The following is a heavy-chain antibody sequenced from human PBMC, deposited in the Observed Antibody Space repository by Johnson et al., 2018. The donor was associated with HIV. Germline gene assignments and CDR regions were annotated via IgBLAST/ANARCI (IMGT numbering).Heavy chain of an antibody. CDR2: INWNGGST. CDR1: GFTFSNAW. J-gene: IGHJ3*02. CDR3: AKDILRIAAAGIYGASDI. V-gene: IGHV3-20*01. D-gene: IGHD6-13*01. Sequence: VQLVESGGGLVKPGGSLRLSCAASGFTFSNAWMTWVRQPPGKGLEWVSGINWNGGSTGYADSVKGRFTISRDNAKKSLYLQMNSLRAEDTAIYHCAKDILRIAAAGIYGASDIWGQGTMVTVSS.